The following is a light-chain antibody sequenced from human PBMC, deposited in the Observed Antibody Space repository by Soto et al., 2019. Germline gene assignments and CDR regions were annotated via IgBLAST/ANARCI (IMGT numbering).Light chain of an antibody. CDR1: SSDVGGYDY. CDR3: TSYTSSSTQV. J-gene: IGLJ1*01. CDR2: EVT. Sequence: QSALTQPASVSGSPGQSITISCTGTSSDVGGYDYVSWYQQHPGTAPRLIIFEVTNRPSGVSNRFSGSKSGNTASLTISGLQAEDEADYYCTSYTSSSTQVFGTGTKATAL. V-gene: IGLV2-14*01.